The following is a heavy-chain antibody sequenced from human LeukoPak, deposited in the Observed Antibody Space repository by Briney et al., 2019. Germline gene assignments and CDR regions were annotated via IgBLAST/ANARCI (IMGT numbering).Heavy chain of an antibody. D-gene: IGHD3-10*01. CDR2: IYYSGST. CDR3: ASGRVQPISRWFDP. Sequence: KPSETLSLTCTVSGGSISNYYWSWIPQAPGKGLEGIGYIYYSGSTNYNPSLKSRVTISVDTSKNQFSLKLSSVTAADTAVYYCASGRVQPISRWFDPWGEGTLVTVSS. V-gene: IGHV4-59*01. CDR1: GGSISNYY. J-gene: IGHJ5*02.